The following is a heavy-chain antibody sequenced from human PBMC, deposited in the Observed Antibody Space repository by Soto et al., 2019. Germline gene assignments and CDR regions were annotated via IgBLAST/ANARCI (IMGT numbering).Heavy chain of an antibody. CDR3: AREYTAWPLAYGLDV. J-gene: IGHJ6*02. CDR1: GYTLTTFF. Sequence: SCKASGYTLTTFFMHWVRQAPGKGLEWVAVITYDGSFQYYADSVKGRFTISRDNSKKTLFLHLNTLKPEDTAVYYCAREYTAWPLAYGLDVWGQGTTVTVSS. V-gene: IGHV3-30*03. CDR2: ITYDGSFQ. D-gene: IGHD2-2*02.